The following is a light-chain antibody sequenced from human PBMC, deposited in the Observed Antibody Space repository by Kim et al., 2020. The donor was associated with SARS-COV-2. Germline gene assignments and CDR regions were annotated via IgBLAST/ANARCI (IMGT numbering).Light chain of an antibody. V-gene: IGLV6-57*03. J-gene: IGLJ2*01. Sequence: VTISSPRRSGNFPPNDVQWSQQRPGSAPATVIYEDDQRPSGVPDRFSGSIDSSSNSASLIISGLKTEDEADYYCQSYGNGNLVVFGGGTQLTVL. CDR2: EDD. CDR3: QSYGNGNLVV. CDR1: SGNFPPND.